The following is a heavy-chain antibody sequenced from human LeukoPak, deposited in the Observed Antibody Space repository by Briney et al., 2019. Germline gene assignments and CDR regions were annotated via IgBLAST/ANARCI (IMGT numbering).Heavy chain of an antibody. J-gene: IGHJ4*02. Sequence: GGSLRLSCAASGFIHRIYNLHWVRQAPGKGLEGVSSITSISSYIPYADSVKRRFTISRDNAKNSLYLQMNSRRAEDTAVYYCARGRGGWYHSFDYWGQGTLVTVSP. CDR3: ARGRGGWYHSFDY. CDR2: ITSISSYI. V-gene: IGHV3-21*01. D-gene: IGHD6-19*01. CDR1: GFIHRIYN.